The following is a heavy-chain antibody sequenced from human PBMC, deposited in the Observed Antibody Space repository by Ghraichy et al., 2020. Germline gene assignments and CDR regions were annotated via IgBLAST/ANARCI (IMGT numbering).Heavy chain of an antibody. CDR2: IIPIFGTA. Sequence: SVKVSCKASGGTFSSYAISWVRQAPGQGLEWMGGIIPIFGTANYAQKFQGRVTITADKSTSTAYMELSSLRTEDTAVDYCARVNSSSFGYYYYDMDVWGKGTTVTVSS. V-gene: IGHV1-69*06. J-gene: IGHJ6*03. CDR1: GGTFSSYA. D-gene: IGHD6-13*01. CDR3: ARVNSSSFGYYYYDMDV.